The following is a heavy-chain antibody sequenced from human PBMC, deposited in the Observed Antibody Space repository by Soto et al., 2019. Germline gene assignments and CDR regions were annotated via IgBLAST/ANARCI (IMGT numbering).Heavy chain of an antibody. CDR1: GYTFTGYS. V-gene: IGHV1-2*02. D-gene: IGHD3-16*01. J-gene: IGHJ3*02. CDR2: IKPNSGGT. Sequence: GASVKVSCKASGYTFTGYSMYWVRQAPGQGLEWMGWIKPNSGGTNYAQKFQGRVTMTRDTSISTAYMELSRLTSDDTAVYYCARDRFMSADAFDIWGQGTMVTVSS. CDR3: ARDRFMSADAFDI.